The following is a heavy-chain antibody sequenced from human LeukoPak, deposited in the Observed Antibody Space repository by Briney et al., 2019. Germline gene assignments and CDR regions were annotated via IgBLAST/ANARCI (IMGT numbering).Heavy chain of an antibody. J-gene: IGHJ3*02. D-gene: IGHD2-15*01. CDR3: TRGGGGDSFDI. CDR1: GYSFTIYG. V-gene: IGHV5-51*01. Sequence: GVSLKISCKGSGYSFTIYGIGWVRPMPGKGLEWMGIIYPGDSDTRYSPYFPGKVAISAHKLIRTAYLKWNSMTASDTTMHYCTRGGGGDSFDIWGQGTIVSVSS. CDR2: IYPGDSDT.